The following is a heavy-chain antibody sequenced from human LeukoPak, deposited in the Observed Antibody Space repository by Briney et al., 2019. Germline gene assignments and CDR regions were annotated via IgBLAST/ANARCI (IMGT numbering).Heavy chain of an antibody. D-gene: IGHD4-17*01. CDR2: IHYSGIT. CDR3: ARLLRHYGDPIGPYDY. Sequence: SETLSLTCTVSGGSISSDYWSWIRQPPGKGLEWIGYIHYSGITNYSPSLKSRVTISVDTSKNQFSLKLSSVTAADTAVYYCARLLRHYGDPIGPYDYWGQGTLVTVSP. V-gene: IGHV4-59*01. CDR1: GGSISSDY. J-gene: IGHJ4*02.